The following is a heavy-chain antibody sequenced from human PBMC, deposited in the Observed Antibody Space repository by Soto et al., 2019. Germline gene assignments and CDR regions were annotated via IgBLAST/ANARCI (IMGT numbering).Heavy chain of an antibody. V-gene: IGHV1-3*05. CDR3: ARVEAYYDSSGYYPFDY. Sequence: QVQLVQSGAEEKQSGASVKVSCKASGYTFSSYTIHWLRQAPGQRPEWMGWINAGNGNTKYSQKFQGRVTFSRDRSASTAYVELSSLRSEDTAVYYCARVEAYYDSSGYYPFDYWGQGTLVTVSS. D-gene: IGHD3-22*01. J-gene: IGHJ4*02. CDR2: INAGNGNT. CDR1: GYTFSSYT.